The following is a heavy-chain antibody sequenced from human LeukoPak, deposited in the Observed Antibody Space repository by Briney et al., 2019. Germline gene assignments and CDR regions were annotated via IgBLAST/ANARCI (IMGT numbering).Heavy chain of an antibody. D-gene: IGHD2-2*01. CDR2: INPNGGGT. Sequence: GASVKVSWKASGYTFTANYIHWVRQAPGQGLEWMGWINPNGGGTHYVQKFQGWVTLTRDTSISTLYMELSSLKSDDTAVYYCARGFGTSWFDYWGQGTLVTVSS. J-gene: IGHJ4*02. CDR3: ARGFGTSWFDY. CDR1: GYTFTANY. V-gene: IGHV1-2*04.